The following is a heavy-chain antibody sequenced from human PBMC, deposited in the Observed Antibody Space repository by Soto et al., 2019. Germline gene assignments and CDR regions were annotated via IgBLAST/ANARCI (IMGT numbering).Heavy chain of an antibody. J-gene: IGHJ4*02. CDR1: RFTFRGFG. Sequence: LILSCAASRFTFRGFGISWVRHAPVKGLEWVSSIDGDGGSTYYADSVKGRFIISRDNSKNTLYLEMNSLRDEDTAVYYCAKVVKMATVRGYFDYWGQGTVVTVSS. CDR3: AKVVKMATVRGYFDY. CDR2: IDGDGGST. V-gene: IGHV3-23*01. D-gene: IGHD4-4*01.